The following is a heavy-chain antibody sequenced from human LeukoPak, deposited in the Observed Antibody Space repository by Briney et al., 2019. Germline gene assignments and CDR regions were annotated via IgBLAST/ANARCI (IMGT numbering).Heavy chain of an antibody. Sequence: ASVMVSCKASGYTFTGYYMHWVRQAPGQGPEWIGWINPNSGGTNYAQKFQGRVTMTRDTSLSTVYMELSRLRSDDTAVYYCATQATSGWHFSWGQGTLVTVSS. CDR1: GYTFTGYY. V-gene: IGHV1-2*02. CDR2: INPNSGGT. D-gene: IGHD6-19*01. J-gene: IGHJ5*02. CDR3: ATQATSGWHFS.